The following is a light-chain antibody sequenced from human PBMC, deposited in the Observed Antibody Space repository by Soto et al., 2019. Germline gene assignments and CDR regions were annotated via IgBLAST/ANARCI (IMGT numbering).Light chain of an antibody. CDR2: GAS. CDR1: QSVSSK. V-gene: IGKV3-15*01. J-gene: IGKJ1*01. Sequence: VSTQSPVTLSLSHGERATLSFRASQSVSSKLAWYQQKPGQAPRLLIYGASTRATGIPARFSGSGSGTEFTLIISSLQSEDSAVYYCQQYNSWLWTFGQGTKVDIK. CDR3: QQYNSWLWT.